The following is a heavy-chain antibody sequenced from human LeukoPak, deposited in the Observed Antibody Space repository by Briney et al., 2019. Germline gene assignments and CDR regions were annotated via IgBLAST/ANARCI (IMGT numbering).Heavy chain of an antibody. J-gene: IGHJ5*02. CDR3: AKGSGSGWYGWFAH. CDR2: IHASGGAT. V-gene: IGHV3-23*01. CDR1: GFTFSNYA. D-gene: IGHD6-19*01. Sequence: GGSLRLSCAASGFTFSNYAMSWVRQAPGEGLEGVSSIHASGGATYYADSVKGRFTISRDNSKNTFYLQMNSLRAEDTAVYSCAKGSGSGWYGWFAHWGQGTLVTVSS.